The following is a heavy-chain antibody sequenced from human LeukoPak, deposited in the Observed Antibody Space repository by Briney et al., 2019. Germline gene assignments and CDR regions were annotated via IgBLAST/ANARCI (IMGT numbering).Heavy chain of an antibody. CDR1: GGSFSGYY. D-gene: IGHD6-19*01. Sequence: PSETLSLTCVVYGGSFSGYYWSWIRQPPGKGLEWIGEINHSGSTNYNPSLKSRVTISVDTSKNQFSLKLSSVTAADTAVYYCAREPGIAVAGTGYYFDYWGQGTLVTVSS. CDR2: INHSGST. CDR3: AREPGIAVAGTGYYFDY. V-gene: IGHV4-34*01. J-gene: IGHJ4*02.